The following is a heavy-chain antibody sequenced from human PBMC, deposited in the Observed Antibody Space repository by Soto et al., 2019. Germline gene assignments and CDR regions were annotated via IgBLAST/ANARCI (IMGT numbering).Heavy chain of an antibody. CDR1: GFTFSSYG. J-gene: IGHJ4*02. CDR2: ISNDGGNT. CDR3: AKVTGSIRRGFVDS. V-gene: IGHV3-30*18. D-gene: IGHD3-10*01. Sequence: QPGGSLRLSCAASGFTFSSYGMHWVRQAPGKGLEWVALISNDGGNTYYGDSVKGRFTISRDNSKNTLFLQMNGLRAEDTAIYYCAKVTGSIRRGFVDSWGQGTLVTVSS.